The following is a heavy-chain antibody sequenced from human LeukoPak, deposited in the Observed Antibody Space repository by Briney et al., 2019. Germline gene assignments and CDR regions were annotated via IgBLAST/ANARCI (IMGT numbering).Heavy chain of an antibody. Sequence: ASVKVSCKASGYTFTSYGISWVRQAPGQGLEWMGWISAYNGNTNYAQKLQGRVTMTTDTSTSTAYMELRSLRSDDTAVYYCARDSSSWSEDWFDPWGQETLVTVSS. CDR1: GYTFTSYG. CDR3: ARDSSSWSEDWFDP. V-gene: IGHV1-18*01. J-gene: IGHJ5*02. D-gene: IGHD6-13*01. CDR2: ISAYNGNT.